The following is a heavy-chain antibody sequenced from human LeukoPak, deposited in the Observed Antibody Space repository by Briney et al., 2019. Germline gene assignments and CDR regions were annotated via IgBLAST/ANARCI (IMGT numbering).Heavy chain of an antibody. V-gene: IGHV3-21*01. CDR2: ISSSSSYI. CDR1: GFTFSSYS. D-gene: IGHD6-19*01. J-gene: IGHJ4*02. CDR3: ARDRSGWYYFDH. Sequence: KPGGSLRLSRAASGFTFSSYSMNWVRQAPGKGLEWVSSISSSSSYIYYADSVKGRFTISRDNAKNSLYLQMNNLRAEDTAVYYCARDRSGWYYFDHWGQGTLVTVSS.